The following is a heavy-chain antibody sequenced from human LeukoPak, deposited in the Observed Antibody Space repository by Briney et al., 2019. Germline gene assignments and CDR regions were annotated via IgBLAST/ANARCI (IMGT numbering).Heavy chain of an antibody. V-gene: IGHV3-21*01. D-gene: IGHD3-3*01. J-gene: IGHJ5*02. CDR2: ISRTSESI. CDR1: GFTVSSNY. Sequence: GGSLRLSCAASGFTVSSNYMSWVRQAPGKGLEWVGIISRTSESIFYADSLKGRFTISRDNAKNSLYLQMNGLRAEDTAAYYCARGATDITRWFDPWGQGTLVIVSS. CDR3: ARGATDITRWFDP.